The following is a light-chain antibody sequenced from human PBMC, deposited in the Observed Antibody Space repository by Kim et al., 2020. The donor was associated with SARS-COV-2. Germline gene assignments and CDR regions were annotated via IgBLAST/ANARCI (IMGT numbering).Light chain of an antibody. Sequence: HSALTQPASVSGSPGQSITISCTGTSSDVGGYNYVSWYQQYPGKAPKLMIYDVSKRPSGVSNRFSGSKSGNTVSLTISGLQAEDEADYYCSSYRSSGYVFGTGTKVTVL. V-gene: IGLV2-14*03. J-gene: IGLJ1*01. CDR2: DVS. CDR1: SSDVGGYNY. CDR3: SSYRSSGYV.